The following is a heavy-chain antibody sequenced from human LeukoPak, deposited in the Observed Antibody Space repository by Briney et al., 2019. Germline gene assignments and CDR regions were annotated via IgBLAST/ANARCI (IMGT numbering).Heavy chain of an antibody. J-gene: IGHJ4*02. D-gene: IGHD6-13*01. CDR1: GVTFSSYG. CDR3: ARGSSSDYFDY. Sequence: PGGSLRLSCAASGVTFSSYGMYWVRQAPGKGLEWVAVIWYDGSNKYYADSVKGRFTISRDNSKNTLYLQMNSLRADDTAVYYCARGSSSDYFDYWGQGTLVTVSS. CDR2: IWYDGSNK. V-gene: IGHV3-33*01.